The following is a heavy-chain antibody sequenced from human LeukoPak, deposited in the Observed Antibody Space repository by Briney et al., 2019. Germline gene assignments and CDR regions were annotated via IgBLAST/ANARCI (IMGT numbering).Heavy chain of an antibody. CDR1: GYTFTSYA. Sequence: ASVKVSCKASGYTFTSYAMNWVRQAPGQGLEWMGWINPNTGGTNYAQKFQGRVTMTRDTSINTVYMDLSRLRSDDTAVYYCARTYCDTTACSNWFVPWGQGTLVTVSS. CDR2: INPNTGGT. J-gene: IGHJ5*02. D-gene: IGHD2/OR15-2a*01. CDR3: ARTYCDTTACSNWFVP. V-gene: IGHV1-2*02.